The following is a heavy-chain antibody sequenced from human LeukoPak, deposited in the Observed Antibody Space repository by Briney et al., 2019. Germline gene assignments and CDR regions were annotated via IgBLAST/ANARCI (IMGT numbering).Heavy chain of an antibody. CDR3: ARVNTGNWYFDL. V-gene: IGHV3-74*01. CDR2: INTDGSTT. Sequence: GSLRLSCAASGFTFSRYWMHWVRQAPGKGLVWVSRINTDGSTTSCADSVRGRFTISRDNAENTVYLQMNSLGAEDTALYFCARVNTGNWYFDLWGRGTLVTVSS. J-gene: IGHJ2*01. CDR1: GFTFSRYW. D-gene: IGHD3-10*01.